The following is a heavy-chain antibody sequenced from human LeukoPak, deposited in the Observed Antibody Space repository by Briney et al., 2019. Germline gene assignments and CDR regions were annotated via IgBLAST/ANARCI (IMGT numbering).Heavy chain of an antibody. J-gene: IGHJ4*02. V-gene: IGHV3-30*04. CDR2: ISYDGSNK. D-gene: IGHD6-19*01. Sequence: GGSLRLSCAASGFTFSGYAMHWVRQAPGKGLEWVAVISYDGSNKYYADSVKGRFTISRDNSKNTLYLQMNSLRAEDTAVYYCAREWGIAVAGTFAYWGQGTLVTVSS. CDR1: GFTFSGYA. CDR3: AREWGIAVAGTFAY.